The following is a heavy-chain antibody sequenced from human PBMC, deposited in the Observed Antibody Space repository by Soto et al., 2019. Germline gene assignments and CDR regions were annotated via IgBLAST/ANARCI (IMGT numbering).Heavy chain of an antibody. CDR3: AKDISILGAPSYGMDV. V-gene: IGHV3-9*01. CDR1: AFTFDDYA. J-gene: IGHJ6*02. Sequence: LXLSWAASAFTFDDYAMDLVRKAPGKGLEWVSGISWNSGSIGYADSVKGRFTISRDNAKNSLYLQMNSLRAEDTALYYCAKDISILGAPSYGMDVWGQGTTVSGSS. D-gene: IGHD3-3*02. CDR2: ISWNSGSI.